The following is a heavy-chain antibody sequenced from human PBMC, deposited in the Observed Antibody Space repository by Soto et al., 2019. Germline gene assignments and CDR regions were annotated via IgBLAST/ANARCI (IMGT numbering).Heavy chain of an antibody. Sequence: ASVKVSCKASGGTFSSYTISWVRQAPGQGLEWMGRISAYIGNTNYAQKLQGRVTMTTDKSTSTAYMELRSLRSDDTAVYYCARARGAAPIKFDYWGQGTLVTVSS. J-gene: IGHJ4*02. V-gene: IGHV1-18*01. CDR1: GGTFSSYT. D-gene: IGHD2-2*02. CDR3: ARARGAAPIKFDY. CDR2: ISAYIGNT.